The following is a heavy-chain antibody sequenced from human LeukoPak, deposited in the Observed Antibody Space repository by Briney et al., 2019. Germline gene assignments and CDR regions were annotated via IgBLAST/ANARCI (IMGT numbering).Heavy chain of an antibody. Sequence: ASVKVSCKASGYTFTSHYMHWVRQAPGQGLEWMGIINPSGGSTSYAQKFQGRVTMTRDTSTSTVYMELSSLRSEDTAVYYCARDAVAGTSLDYWGQGTLVTVSS. CDR3: ARDAVAGTSLDY. CDR2: INPSGGST. V-gene: IGHV1-46*01. CDR1: GYTFTSHY. D-gene: IGHD6-19*01. J-gene: IGHJ4*02.